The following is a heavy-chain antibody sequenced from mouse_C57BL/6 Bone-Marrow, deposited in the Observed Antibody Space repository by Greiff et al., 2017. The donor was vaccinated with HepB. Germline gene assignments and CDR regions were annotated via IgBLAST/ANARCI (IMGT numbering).Heavy chain of an antibody. Sequence: QVQLQQPGAELVKPGASVKLSCKASGYTFTSYWMQWVKQRPGQGLEWIGEIDPSDSYTNYNQKFKGKATLTVDTASSTAYMQLSSLTSEDSAVYYCARGLLWPLYAMDYWGQGTSVTVSS. CDR3: ARGLLWPLYAMDY. CDR2: IDPSDSYT. V-gene: IGHV1-50*01. CDR1: GYTFTSYW. D-gene: IGHD2-1*01. J-gene: IGHJ4*01.